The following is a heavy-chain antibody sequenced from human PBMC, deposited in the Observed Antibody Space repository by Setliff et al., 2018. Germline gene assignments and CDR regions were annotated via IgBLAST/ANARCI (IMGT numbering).Heavy chain of an antibody. CDR3: AKRGPYCSGGTCHYYFDY. CDR1: GFTFSNYA. D-gene: IGHD2-15*01. CDR2: ISGSAQTT. V-gene: IGHV3-23*01. J-gene: IGHJ4*02. Sequence: LRLSCVASGFTFSNYAMAWVRQAPGKGLEWVSMISGSAQTTYYADSVKGRFTISRDNSKNTVYLEMNSLRAEDTAVYYCAKRGPYCSGGTCHYYFDYWGQGTLVTVSS.